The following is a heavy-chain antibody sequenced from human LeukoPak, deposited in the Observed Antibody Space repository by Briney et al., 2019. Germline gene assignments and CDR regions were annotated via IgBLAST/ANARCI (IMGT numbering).Heavy chain of an antibody. V-gene: IGHV4-59*01. J-gene: IGHJ6*03. D-gene: IGHD4-11*01. CDR3: ARTVNGDYYYYYMDV. CDR1: GGPISSYY. Sequence: SETLSLTCTVSGGPISSYYWSWIRQPPGKGLEWIGYIYYSGSTNYNPSLKSRDTISVDTSKNQFSLKLSSVTAADTAVYYCARTVNGDYYYYYMDVWGKGTTITVSS. CDR2: IYYSGST.